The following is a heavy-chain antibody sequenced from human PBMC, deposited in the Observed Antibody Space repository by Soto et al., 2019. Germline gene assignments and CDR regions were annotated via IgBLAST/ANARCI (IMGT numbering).Heavy chain of an antibody. CDR3: ARVTDRLGAFDV. V-gene: IGHV4-30-2*01. CDR2: IYDSGSS. J-gene: IGHJ3*01. Sequence: PSWTLTLPCTVSGASITSGGYYWFWMRQRPGKGLEWVGYIYDSGSSYSTPSLKSRVSISLDRSKNQFSLKLSSVTAADTAVYYCARVTDRLGAFDVWGQGTMVTVSS. CDR1: GASITSGGYY.